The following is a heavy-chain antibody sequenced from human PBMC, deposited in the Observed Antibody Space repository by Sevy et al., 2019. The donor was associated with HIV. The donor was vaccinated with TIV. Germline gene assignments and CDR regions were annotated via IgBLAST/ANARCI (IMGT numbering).Heavy chain of an antibody. CDR2: INQDGSET. J-gene: IGHJ4*02. CDR3: ARKRPAYFDY. V-gene: IGHV3-7*03. Sequence: GGSLRLSCAVSGFTFSFYWMTWVRQAPGKGLEWVANINQDGSETYYVDSVKDRFTISRDNAKNSLYLQMDSLRAEDTAVYYCARKRPAYFDYWGQGTLVTVSS. CDR1: GFTFSFYW. D-gene: IGHD2-21*01.